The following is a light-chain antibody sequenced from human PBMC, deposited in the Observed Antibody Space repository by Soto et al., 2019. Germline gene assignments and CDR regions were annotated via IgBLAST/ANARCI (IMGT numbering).Light chain of an antibody. CDR3: QHYNSYSRT. Sequence: DVQMTQSPSTLSASVGESVTITCRASQSIGSWVAWYQQKPGKAPSLLIYKASSIERGVPSRFSGSGYETEFTLTISTLQPDDFATYYCQHYNSYSRTFGQGTKVDI. CDR2: KAS. V-gene: IGKV1-5*03. CDR1: QSIGSW. J-gene: IGKJ1*01.